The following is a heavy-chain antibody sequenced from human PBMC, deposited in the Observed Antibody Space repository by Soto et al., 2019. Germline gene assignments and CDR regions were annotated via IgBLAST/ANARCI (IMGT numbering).Heavy chain of an antibody. CDR2: ISYDGSNK. V-gene: IGHV3-30-3*01. CDR1: GFTFSSYA. D-gene: IGHD5-12*01. J-gene: IGHJ6*02. CDR3: AREWGFTRVAPNHKTNYYYGMDV. Sequence: QVQLVESGGGVVQPGRSLRLSCAASGFTFSSYAMHWVRQAPGKGLEWVAVISYDGSNKYYADSVKGRFTISRDNSKNTLYLQMNSLRAEDTAVYYCAREWGFTRVAPNHKTNYYYGMDVWGQGTTVIVSS.